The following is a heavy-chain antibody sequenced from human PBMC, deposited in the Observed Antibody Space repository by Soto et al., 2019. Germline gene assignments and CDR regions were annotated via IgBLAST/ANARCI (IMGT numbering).Heavy chain of an antibody. V-gene: IGHV1-18*01. Sequence: QVQLVQSGAEVKKPGASVKVSCKASGYTFTSYGISWVRQAPGQGLEWMGWISAYNGNTNYAQKLQGRLTMTTDTSTSTAYMELRSLRSDDTAVYYCARDMEDIVVVVAAYYYGMDVWGQGTTVTVSS. CDR1: GYTFTSYG. J-gene: IGHJ6*02. D-gene: IGHD2-15*01. CDR3: ARDMEDIVVVVAAYYYGMDV. CDR2: ISAYNGNT.